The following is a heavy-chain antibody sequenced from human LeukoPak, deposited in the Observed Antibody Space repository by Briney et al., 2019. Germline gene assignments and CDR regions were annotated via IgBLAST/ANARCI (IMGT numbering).Heavy chain of an antibody. V-gene: IGHV3-48*02. CDR3: ARDPRGRWACDY. D-gene: IGHD1-26*01. CDR2: ISSSSSTI. Sequence: GGSLRLSCAVSGFTFSSYSMNWVRKAPGKGMEWVSYISSSSSTIYYADSVKGRFTISRDNAKNSLYLQRNSLRDEDTAVYYCARDPRGRWACDYWGQGTLVTVSS. CDR1: GFTFSSYS. J-gene: IGHJ4*02.